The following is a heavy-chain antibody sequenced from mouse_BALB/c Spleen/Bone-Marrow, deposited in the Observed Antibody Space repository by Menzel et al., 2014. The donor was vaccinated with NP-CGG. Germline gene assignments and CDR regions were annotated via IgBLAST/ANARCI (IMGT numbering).Heavy chain of an antibody. CDR2: ISSGGGST. CDR3: ARHGGNYVYYAMDN. CDR1: GFAFSSYD. Sequence: EVKLVESGGGLVKPGGSLKLSCAASGFAFSSYDMSWVRQTPERRLEWVAYISSGGGSTYYPDTVKGRFTISRDNAKNTLYLQMSSLKSEDTAMYYCARHGGNYVYYAMDNWGQGTSVTVSS. J-gene: IGHJ4*01. D-gene: IGHD2-1*01. V-gene: IGHV5-12-1*01.